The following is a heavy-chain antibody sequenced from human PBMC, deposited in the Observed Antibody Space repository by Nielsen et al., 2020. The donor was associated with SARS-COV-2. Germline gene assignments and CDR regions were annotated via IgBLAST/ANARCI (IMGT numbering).Heavy chain of an antibody. CDR1: GGSISSYY. J-gene: IGHJ3*02. CDR2: IYYSGST. D-gene: IGHD3-22*01. CDR3: ARSRSITMIVVVMDAFDI. V-gene: IGHV4-59*12. Sequence: SETLSLTCTVSGGSISSYYWSWIRQPPGKGLEWIGYIYYSGSTNYNPSLKSRVTISVDTSKNQFSLKLSSVTAADTAVYYCARSRSITMIVVVMDAFDIWGQGTMVTVSS.